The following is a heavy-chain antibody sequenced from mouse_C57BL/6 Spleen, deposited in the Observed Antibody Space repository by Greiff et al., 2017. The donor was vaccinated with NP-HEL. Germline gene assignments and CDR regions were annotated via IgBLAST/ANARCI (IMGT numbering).Heavy chain of an antibody. CDR1: GFTFSDYG. Sequence: EVQLVESGGGLVQPGGSLKLSCAASGFTFSDYGMAWVRQAPRKGPEWVAFISNLAYSIYYADTVTGRFTISRENAKNTLYLEMSSLRSEDTAMYYCARGNLNYYDYGGFAYWGQGTLVTVSA. CDR2: ISNLAYSI. J-gene: IGHJ3*01. CDR3: ARGNLNYYDYGGFAY. D-gene: IGHD2-4*01. V-gene: IGHV5-15*01.